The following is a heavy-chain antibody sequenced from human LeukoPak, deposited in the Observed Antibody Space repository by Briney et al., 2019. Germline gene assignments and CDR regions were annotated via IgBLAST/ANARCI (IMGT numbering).Heavy chain of an antibody. CDR3: VKDDGGSAFYEY. V-gene: IGHV3-23*01. CDR1: GFPFSAYG. D-gene: IGHD2-15*01. J-gene: IGHJ4*02. CDR2: INDSGENT. Sequence: GGSLRLSCAASGFPFSAYGMGWVRQAPGKGLEWVSTINDSGENTHYADSVKGRCTISRDNSKDTVYLQMNSLRAEDTALYYCVKDDGGSAFYEYWGQGTLVTVSS.